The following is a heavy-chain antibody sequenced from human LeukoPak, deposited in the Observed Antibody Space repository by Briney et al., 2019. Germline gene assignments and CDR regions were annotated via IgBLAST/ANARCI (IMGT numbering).Heavy chain of an antibody. J-gene: IGHJ4*02. CDR3: ARSDTHHIHSSSWHFDY. CDR1: GGSIGTNY. CDR2: SSYSGSS. D-gene: IGHD6-13*01. V-gene: IGHV4-59*01. Sequence: SEALSLTRSVSGGSIGTNYWSWIRQVPGKGLEWIGYSSYSGSSNYNPSLKSRVTISVDTSKTQFSLYLNSVTAADTAVYYCARSDTHHIHSSSWHFDYWGQGTLVTVSS.